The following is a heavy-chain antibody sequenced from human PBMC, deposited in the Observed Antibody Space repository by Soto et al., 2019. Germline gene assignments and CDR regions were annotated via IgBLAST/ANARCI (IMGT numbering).Heavy chain of an antibody. J-gene: IGHJ6*02. CDR3: APLSVSLSGPYGIHV. D-gene: IGHD2-15*01. V-gene: IGHV4-39*01. CDR2: MLYSGLT. CDR1: GRSVSNYY. Sequence: ETLSLTCNVSGRSVSNYYWAWIRQPPGKGLEWIGSMLYSGLTYYNPSLKSRVTLSVDTSKNQFSVRLNSVTASDTAVYYCAPLSVSLSGPYGIHVWGQGTTVTVSS.